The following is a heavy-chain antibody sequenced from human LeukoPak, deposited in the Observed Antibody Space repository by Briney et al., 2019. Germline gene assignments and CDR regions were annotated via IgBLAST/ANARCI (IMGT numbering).Heavy chain of an antibody. CDR2: INSDGSTT. Sequence: GGSLRLSCAASGFSFSSYWMYWVRQAPGKGLVWVSRINSDGSTTNYADSVKGRFTISRDNAKNTLYLQMNSLRAEDTAAYYCARVRVSSGYYSDYWGQGTLVTVSS. CDR1: GFSFSSYW. V-gene: IGHV3-74*01. CDR3: ARVRVSSGYYSDY. D-gene: IGHD3-22*01. J-gene: IGHJ4*02.